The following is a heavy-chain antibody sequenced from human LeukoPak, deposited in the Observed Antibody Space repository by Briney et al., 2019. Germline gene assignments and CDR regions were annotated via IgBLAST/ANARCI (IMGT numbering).Heavy chain of an antibody. J-gene: IGHJ3*01. CDR2: ISDSGGST. CDR3: AKRGYGTGPYYAFDV. CDR1: GFTFSSYA. Sequence: GGSLRLSCAASGFTFSSYAMTWVRQAPGKGLEWVSGISDSGGSTSYADSVRGRFTISRDNSKNTLYLQMNSLRGEDTALYSCAKRGYGTGPYYAFDVWGQGTMVTVSS. D-gene: IGHD2-8*02. V-gene: IGHV3-23*01.